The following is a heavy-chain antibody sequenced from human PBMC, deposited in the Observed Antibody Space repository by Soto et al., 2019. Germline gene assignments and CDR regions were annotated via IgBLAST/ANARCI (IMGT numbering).Heavy chain of an antibody. CDR3: ERYGGGDYGEFEY. CDR1: GYTFTSYG. CDR2: ISDYNGNT. J-gene: IGHJ4*02. Sequence: ASGKVSFNTSGYTFTSYGISWVRQAPGQRLEWMGWISDYNGNTTYEQKLQGRVTMTTDTSTSKAYMELRSQRSDDQAVYSCERYGGGDYGEFEYWGKGNLVTVS. D-gene: IGHD2-21*02. V-gene: IGHV1-18*01.